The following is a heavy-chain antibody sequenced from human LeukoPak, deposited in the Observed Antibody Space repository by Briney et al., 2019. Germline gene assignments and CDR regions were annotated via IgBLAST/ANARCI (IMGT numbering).Heavy chain of an antibody. V-gene: IGHV1-69*13. Sequence: GASVKVSCKASGGTFSSYAISWARQAPGQGLEWMGGIIPIFGTANYAQKFQGRVTITADESTSTAYMELSSLRSEDTAVYYCARTKSTDDAFDIWGQGTMVTVSS. CDR2: IIPIFGTA. CDR3: ARTKSTDDAFDI. J-gene: IGHJ3*02. CDR1: GGTFSSYA. D-gene: IGHD5/OR15-5a*01.